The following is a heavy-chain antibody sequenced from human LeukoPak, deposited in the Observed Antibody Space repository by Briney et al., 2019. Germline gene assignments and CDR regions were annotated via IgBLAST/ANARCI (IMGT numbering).Heavy chain of an antibody. CDR1: GFTFSSSW. V-gene: IGHV3-7*04. Sequence: PGGSLRLSCAASGFTFSSSWMTWVRQAPGKGLEWVASINQDGGEIHYVDSVKGRFTISRDNANNSLYLQMNSLTAEDTAVHYCVRAHHPGGWFDPWGQGTLVTVSS. D-gene: IGHD3-10*01. CDR3: VRAHHPGGWFDP. CDR2: INQDGGEI. J-gene: IGHJ5*02.